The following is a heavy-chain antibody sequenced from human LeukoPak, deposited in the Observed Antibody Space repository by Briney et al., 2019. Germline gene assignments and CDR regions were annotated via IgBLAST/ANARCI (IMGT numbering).Heavy chain of an antibody. V-gene: IGHV3-48*01. Sequence: GGSLRLSCAASGFTFSSYSMNWVRQAPGKGLEWVSYISSSSTIYYADSVKGRFTISRDNAKNSLYLQMNSLRAEDTAVYYCASGKIQLHDYYYYMDVWGKGTTVTVSS. J-gene: IGHJ6*03. D-gene: IGHD5-18*01. CDR1: GFTFSSYS. CDR3: ASGKIQLHDYYYYMDV. CDR2: ISSSSTI.